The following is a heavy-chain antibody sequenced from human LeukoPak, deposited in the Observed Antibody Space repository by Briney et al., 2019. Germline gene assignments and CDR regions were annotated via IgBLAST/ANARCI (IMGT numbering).Heavy chain of an antibody. CDR2: INNVASHI. D-gene: IGHD1-14*01. Sequence: GGSLRLSCAASGFSISSSAMNWVRQAPGKGLEWVSSINNVASHIYYAGSVKGRFTISRDNSKNTQYLQMNSLRAEDTAVYYCAKDLGRTKGISRPDAFDIWGQGTMVTVSS. CDR1: GFSISSSA. J-gene: IGHJ3*02. V-gene: IGHV3-23*03. CDR3: AKDLGRTKGISRPDAFDI.